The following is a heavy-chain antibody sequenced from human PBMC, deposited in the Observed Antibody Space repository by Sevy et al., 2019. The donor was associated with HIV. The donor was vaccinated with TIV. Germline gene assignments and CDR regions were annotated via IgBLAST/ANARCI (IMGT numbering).Heavy chain of an antibody. CDR3: TGMDDSSSWYGDDVFDI. V-gene: IGHV3-7*03. CDR1: GFTFRTYW. Sequence: GGSLRLSCGVSGFTFRTYWMSWVRQSPGKGLDWVADINQDGSQKYYVDSVKGRFTISRDNAKNSLSLQMNSLRAEDTAVYYCTGMDDSSSWYGDDVFDIWGQGTMVTVSS. J-gene: IGHJ3*02. D-gene: IGHD6-13*01. CDR2: INQDGSQK.